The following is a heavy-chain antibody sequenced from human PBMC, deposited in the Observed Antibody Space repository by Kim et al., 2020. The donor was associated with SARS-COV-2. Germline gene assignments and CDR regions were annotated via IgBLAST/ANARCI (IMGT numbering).Heavy chain of an antibody. J-gene: IGHJ4*02. CDR2: IYPGDSDT. D-gene: IGHD1-26*01. Sequence: GESLKISCKASGYSFTNYWIGWVRQMAGKGLEWVGIIYPGDSDTRYSPSFQGQVTISADRSVTTGYLQWTSLKASDTAMYYCVISSGSRSNVDYWGQGTL. CDR1: GYSFTNYW. CDR3: VISSGSRSNVDY. V-gene: IGHV5-51*01.